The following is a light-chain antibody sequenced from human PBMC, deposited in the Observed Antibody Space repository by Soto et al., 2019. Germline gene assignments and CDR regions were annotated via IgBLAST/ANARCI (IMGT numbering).Light chain of an antibody. CDR2: DAS. CDR1: QSISNN. V-gene: IGKV3-11*01. J-gene: IGKJ4*01. Sequence: EIVLTQSPATLSLSPGERATLSCRASQSISNNLAWYQQKPGQAPRLLIYDASNRATGIPARFSGSGSGTDVTLTISSLEPEDFAVYYCQKRSNWLALTFGGGTKVEIK. CDR3: QKRSNWLALT.